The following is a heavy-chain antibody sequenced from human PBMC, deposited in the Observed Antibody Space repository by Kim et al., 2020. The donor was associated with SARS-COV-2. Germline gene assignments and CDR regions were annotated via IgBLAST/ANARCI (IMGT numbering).Heavy chain of an antibody. CDR1: GGTFSSYA. J-gene: IGHJ4*02. Sequence: SVKVSCKASGGTFSSYAISWVRQAPGQGLEWMGGIIPIFGTANYAQKFQGRVTITADESTSTAYMELSSLRSEDTAVYYCASQAVDTAMATFDYWGQGTLVTVSS. D-gene: IGHD5-18*01. V-gene: IGHV1-69*13. CDR2: IIPIFGTA. CDR3: ASQAVDTAMATFDY.